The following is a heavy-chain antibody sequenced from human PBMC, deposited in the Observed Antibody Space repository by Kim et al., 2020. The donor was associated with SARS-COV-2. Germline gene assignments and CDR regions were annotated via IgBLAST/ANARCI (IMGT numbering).Heavy chain of an antibody. J-gene: IGHJ4*02. CDR3: ARDHSGGSYFDY. Sequence: SYTQKFQGRLTMTRDTSTSTVYMELSSQRSDDTAVYYCARDHSGGSYFDYWGQGTLVTVSS. D-gene: IGHD3-10*01. V-gene: IGHV1-46*01.